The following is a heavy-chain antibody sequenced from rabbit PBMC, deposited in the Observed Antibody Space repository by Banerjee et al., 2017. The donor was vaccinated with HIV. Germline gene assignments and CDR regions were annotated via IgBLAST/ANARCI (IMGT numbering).Heavy chain of an antibody. D-gene: IGHD6-1*01. Sequence: VESGGGLVKPGASLTLTCKASGFSFSTYAMSWVRQAPGKGLEWIGCIYAGSSGSTYYASWAKGRFTISKTSSTTVTLQMTSVTAADTATYFCARIYVGYNGYDYGNLWGPGTLVTDS. CDR2: IYAGSSGST. CDR1: GFSFSTYA. V-gene: IGHV1S40*01. J-gene: IGHJ4*01. CDR3: ARIYVGYNGYDYGNL.